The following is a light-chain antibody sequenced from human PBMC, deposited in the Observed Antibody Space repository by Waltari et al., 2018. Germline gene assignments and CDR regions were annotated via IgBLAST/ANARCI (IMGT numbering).Light chain of an antibody. CDR2: VAS. J-gene: IGKJ4*01. Sequence: EVVMTQSPATLSVSPGERVTLFCRASQSVGNNVAWYQQKPGQAPRLLIYVASTRATGVPDRFSGSGSGTEFTLTVTSLQSEDSAVYYCQQYDNWPPLTFGGGTKVDLK. CDR1: QSVGNN. CDR3: QQYDNWPPLT. V-gene: IGKV3-15*01.